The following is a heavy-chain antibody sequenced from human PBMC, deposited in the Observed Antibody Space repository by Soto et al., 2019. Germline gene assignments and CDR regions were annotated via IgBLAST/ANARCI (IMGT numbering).Heavy chain of an antibody. Sequence: SETLSLTCTVSGGSISSGGYYWSWIRQHPGKGLEWIGYIYYSGSTYYNPSLKSRVTISVDTSKNQFSLKLSSVTAADTAVYYCARVDGETPSSSSWWSDPWGQGTLVTVSS. D-gene: IGHD6-6*01. J-gene: IGHJ5*02. CDR1: GGSISSGGYY. V-gene: IGHV4-31*03. CDR3: ARVDGETPSSSSWWSDP. CDR2: IYYSGST.